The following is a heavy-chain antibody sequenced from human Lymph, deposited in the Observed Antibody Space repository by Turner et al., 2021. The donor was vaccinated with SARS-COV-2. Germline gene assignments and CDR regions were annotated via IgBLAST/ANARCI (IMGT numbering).Heavy chain of an antibody. J-gene: IGHJ6*02. CDR3: AKVRSIFGVVIGGMDV. CDR2: ISYDGSNK. D-gene: IGHD3-3*01. Sequence: QVQLVESGGGVVQPGRSLRLSCAASGFTCSSYGMHWVRQAPGKGLEWVAVISYDGSNKYYADSVKGRFTITRDNSKNTLYLQMNSLRAKDTAVYYCAKVRSIFGVVIGGMDVWGQGTTVTVSS. V-gene: IGHV3-30*18. CDR1: GFTCSSYG.